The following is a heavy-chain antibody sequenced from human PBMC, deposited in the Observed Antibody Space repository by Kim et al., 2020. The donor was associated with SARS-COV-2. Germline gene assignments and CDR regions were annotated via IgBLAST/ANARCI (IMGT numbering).Heavy chain of an antibody. CDR2: MNPNSGNT. Sequence: ASVKVSCKASGYTFTSYDINWVRQATGQGLEWMGWMNPNSGNTGYAQKFQGRVTMTRNTSISTAYMELSSLRSEDTAVYYCARAQRRITRIVVVTYYYMDVWGKGTTVTVSS. CDR3: ARAQRRITRIVVVTYYYMDV. CDR1: GYTFTSYD. V-gene: IGHV1-8*01. J-gene: IGHJ6*03. D-gene: IGHD3-22*01.